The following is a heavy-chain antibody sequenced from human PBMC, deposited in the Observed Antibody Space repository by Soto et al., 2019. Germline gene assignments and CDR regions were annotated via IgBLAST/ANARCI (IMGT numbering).Heavy chain of an antibody. CDR1: GGSISSYY. D-gene: IGHD7-27*01. Sequence: SETLSLTCTVSGGSISSYYWNWIRQPAGGGLEWIGRVYSSGRADYIPSLKSRITMSVDTSKNQFYLNLRFVTAADTAVYFCAKDKSGAADIWGHGTMVTVSS. CDR3: AKDKSGAADI. V-gene: IGHV4-4*07. CDR2: VYSSGRA. J-gene: IGHJ3*02.